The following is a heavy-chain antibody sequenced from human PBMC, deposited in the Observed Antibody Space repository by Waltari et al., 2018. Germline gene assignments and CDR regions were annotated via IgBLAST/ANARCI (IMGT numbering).Heavy chain of an antibody. CDR2: IYYSGST. CDR3: AGIGVAARDFDY. D-gene: IGHD6-6*01. Sequence: QLQLQESGPGLVKPSETLSLTCTVSGGSISSSSYYWGWIRQPPGKGLEWIGSIYYSGSTYYNPSLKSRVTISVDTSKNQFSLKLSSVTAADTAVYYCAGIGVAARDFDYWGQGTLVTVSS. J-gene: IGHJ4*02. V-gene: IGHV4-39*07. CDR1: GGSISSSSYY.